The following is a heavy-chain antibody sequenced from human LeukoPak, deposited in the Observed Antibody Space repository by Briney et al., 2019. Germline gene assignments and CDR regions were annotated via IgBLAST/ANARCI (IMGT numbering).Heavy chain of an antibody. CDR1: GYTFTGYY. CDR2: INPNSGGT. D-gene: IGHD3-22*01. CDR3: ARVSYYDSSGYYSEYFQH. Sequence: GVSVKVSCKASGYTFTGYYMHWVRQAPGQGLEWMGWINPNSGGTNYAQKFQGRVTMTRDTSISTAYMELSRLRSDDTAVYYCARVSYYDSSGYYSEYFQHWGQGTLVTVSS. V-gene: IGHV1-2*02. J-gene: IGHJ1*01.